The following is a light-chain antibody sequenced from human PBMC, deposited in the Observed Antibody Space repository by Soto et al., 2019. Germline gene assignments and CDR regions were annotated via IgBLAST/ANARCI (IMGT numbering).Light chain of an antibody. CDR3: QQSYSSSWT. J-gene: IGKJ1*01. CDR1: QSISNL. CDR2: GTS. V-gene: IGKV1-39*01. Sequence: DIQMTQSPSSPSASVGDRVTITCRASQSISNLLNWYQHKPGKAPKLLIYGTSTLQSGVPSRFSGSGSGTDFTLTISSLQREDFATYYCQQSYSSSWTFGQGNKVEIK.